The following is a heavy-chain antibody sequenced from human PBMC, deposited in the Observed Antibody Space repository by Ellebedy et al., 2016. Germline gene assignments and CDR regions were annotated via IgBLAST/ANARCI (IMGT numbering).Heavy chain of an antibody. Sequence: ASVKVSCKASGYTFTSCIMHWVRQAPGQRLEWMGWINAGNGNTKYSQKFQGRVTITRDTSASTAYMELSSLRSEDTAVYYCATDSGLGGYSYGYTLWGQGTLVTVSS. V-gene: IGHV1-3*01. CDR2: INAGNGNT. CDR1: GYTFTSCI. J-gene: IGHJ4*02. D-gene: IGHD5-18*01. CDR3: ATDSGLGGYSYGYTL.